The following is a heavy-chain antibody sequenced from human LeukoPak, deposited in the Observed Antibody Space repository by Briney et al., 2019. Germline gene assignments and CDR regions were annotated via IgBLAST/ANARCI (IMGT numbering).Heavy chain of an antibody. V-gene: IGHV3-48*04. CDR2: ISSSSSTI. Sequence: GGSLRLSCAASGFTFSSYSMNWVRQAPGKGLEWVSYISSSSSTIYYADSVKGRFTISRDNAKNSLYLQMNSLRAEDTAVYYCARDPGIAVAANWFDPWGQGTLVTVSS. D-gene: IGHD6-19*01. J-gene: IGHJ5*02. CDR3: ARDPGIAVAANWFDP. CDR1: GFTFSSYS.